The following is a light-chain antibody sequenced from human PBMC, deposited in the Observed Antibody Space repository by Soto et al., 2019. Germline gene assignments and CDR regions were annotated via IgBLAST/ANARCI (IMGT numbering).Light chain of an antibody. CDR1: QSVGSN. CDR3: QQRKNWPPIT. J-gene: IGKJ5*01. CDR2: DAS. V-gene: IGKV3-11*01. Sequence: IVMTPSPATIALSPGDRAPLSCRSSQSVGSNLAWYQQKPGQAPRLLIYDASTRATGIPARFSGSGSETDFTLTITSLEPEDFAVYYCQQRKNWPPITFGQGTRLEIK.